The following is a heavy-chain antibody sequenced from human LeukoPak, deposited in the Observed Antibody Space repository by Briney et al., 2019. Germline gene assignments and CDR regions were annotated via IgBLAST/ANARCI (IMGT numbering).Heavy chain of an antibody. Sequence: PGGSLRLSCSASRFSLSSYNMHWVRQAPGKGLEFVSGVSSDWGTTDYADSARDRFTISRDNSKNMLHLQMSSLRAEDTAIYYCVISRSGYYNFDSWGQGTLVTVSS. V-gene: IGHV3-64D*06. CDR2: VSSDWGTT. CDR3: VISRSGYYNFDS. D-gene: IGHD3-22*01. J-gene: IGHJ4*02. CDR1: RFSLSSYN.